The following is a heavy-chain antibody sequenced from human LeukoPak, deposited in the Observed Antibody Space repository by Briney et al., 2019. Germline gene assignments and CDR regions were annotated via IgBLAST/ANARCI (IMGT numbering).Heavy chain of an antibody. V-gene: IGHV3-7*01. CDR3: ASKGREDYNFPFDN. D-gene: IGHD5-24*01. J-gene: IGHJ4*02. Sequence: SGGSLRLSCVASGFTFSSYWMSWVRQAPGKGLEWVANIRQDGSEKYYVDSVKGRFTISRDNAKNSLYLQMNSLRAEDTAVYYCASKGREDYNFPFDNWGQGALVSVSS. CDR2: IRQDGSEK. CDR1: GFTFSSYW.